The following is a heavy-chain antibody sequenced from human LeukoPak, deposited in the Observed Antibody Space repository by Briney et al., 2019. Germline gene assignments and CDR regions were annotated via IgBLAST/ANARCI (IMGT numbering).Heavy chain of an antibody. J-gene: IGHJ4*02. CDR2: IWYDGSNQ. CDR3: ARDYGGNSYYFDY. CDR1: GFTFTSYG. Sequence: PGGSLRLSCAASGFTFTSYGMHWVRQAPGKGLEWVALIWYDGSNQYYADSVKGRFTISRDNSKNTLYPQMNSLRAEDTSVYYCARDYGGNSYYFDYWGQGTLVTVSS. D-gene: IGHD4-23*01. V-gene: IGHV3-33*01.